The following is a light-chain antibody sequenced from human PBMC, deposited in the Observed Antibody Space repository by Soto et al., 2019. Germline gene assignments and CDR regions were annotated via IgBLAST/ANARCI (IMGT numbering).Light chain of an antibody. Sequence: QSALTQPRSVSGSPGQSVTISCTGTSSDVGGYNYVSWYQQHPGKAPKLMIYDVSKRPSGVPDRFSGSKSGNTASLTISGLQAEDEADCYCCSYAGSYTFLFGTGTKLTVL. V-gene: IGLV2-11*01. CDR1: SSDVGGYNY. CDR3: CSYAGSYTFL. CDR2: DVS. J-gene: IGLJ1*01.